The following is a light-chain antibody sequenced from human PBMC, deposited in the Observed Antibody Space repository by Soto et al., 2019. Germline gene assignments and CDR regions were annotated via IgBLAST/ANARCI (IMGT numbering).Light chain of an antibody. CDR2: WAS. V-gene: IGKV4-1*01. Sequence: DIVMTQSPDSLAVSLGERATINCKSSQSVLYSSNNKNYLAWYQQKPGQPPKLLIYWASTRESGVPDRFSGSGSGTDFTLTISSLQAEDVAVYYCQQYYSTHITFGQGTRLEIK. J-gene: IGKJ5*01. CDR3: QQYYSTHIT. CDR1: QSVLYSSNNKNY.